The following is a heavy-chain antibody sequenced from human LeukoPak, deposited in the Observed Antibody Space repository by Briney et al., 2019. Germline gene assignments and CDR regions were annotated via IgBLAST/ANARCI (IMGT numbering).Heavy chain of an antibody. J-gene: IGHJ4*02. CDR2: IKHDGSQK. V-gene: IGHV3-7*01. CDR1: GFTFSHYW. D-gene: IGHD3-10*01. Sequence: PGGPLRLSCAASGFTFSHYWMSWVRRAPGKGLEWVANIKHDGSQKEHVDSVKGRFTISRDNAKNSLFLQMNSLRAEDTAVYFCARDSSRGDFEYWGQGTLVTVSS. CDR3: ARDSSRGDFEY.